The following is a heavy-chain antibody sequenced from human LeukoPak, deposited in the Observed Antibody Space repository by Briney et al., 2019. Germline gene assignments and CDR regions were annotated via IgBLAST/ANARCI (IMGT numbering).Heavy chain of an antibody. D-gene: IGHD6-19*01. J-gene: IGHJ4*02. Sequence: PGGSLRLSCAASGFTFSAYGMHWVRQAPGKGLEWVAYIKPDGSEKYYVDSVKGRFTISRDNAKNSLYLQMNSLRADDTAVYYCTRDRVAGFWGQGTLVAVSS. CDR2: IKPDGSEK. V-gene: IGHV3-7*01. CDR3: TRDRVAGF. CDR1: GFTFSAYG.